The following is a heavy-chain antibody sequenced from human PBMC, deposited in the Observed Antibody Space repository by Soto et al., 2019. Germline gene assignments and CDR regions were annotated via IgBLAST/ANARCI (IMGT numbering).Heavy chain of an antibody. CDR2: ISYDGSNK. CDR3: ARDGIVATTPLLHGMDV. D-gene: IGHD5-12*01. V-gene: IGHV3-30-3*01. CDR1: GFTFSSYA. J-gene: IGHJ6*02. Sequence: QVQLVESGGGVVQPGRSLRLSCAASGFTFSSYAMHWVRQAPGKGLEWVAVISYDGSNKYYEDSVKGLFTMSRDNSKNTLYMQMNSLRAEDTAVYYCARDGIVATTPLLHGMDVWGQGTTVTVSS.